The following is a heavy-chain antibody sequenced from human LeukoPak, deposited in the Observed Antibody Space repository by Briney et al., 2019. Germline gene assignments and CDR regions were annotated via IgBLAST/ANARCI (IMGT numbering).Heavy chain of an antibody. V-gene: IGHV3-23*01. CDR2: ISSTGGTT. Sequence: GGSLRLSCAASGFTFSSYGMSWVRQAPGKGLEWVSSISSTGGTTYYADSVKGRFTISRDNSKNMLYLQMNSLRAEDTALYYCAKDADISVELVVITSFDSWGQGTLVTVSS. D-gene: IGHD3-22*01. CDR3: AKDADISVELVVITSFDS. J-gene: IGHJ4*02. CDR1: GFTFSSYG.